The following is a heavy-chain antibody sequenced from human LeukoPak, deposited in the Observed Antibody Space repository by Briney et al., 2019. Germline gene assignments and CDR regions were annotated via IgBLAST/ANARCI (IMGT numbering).Heavy chain of an antibody. J-gene: IGHJ5*02. V-gene: IGHV4-59*01. CDR3: ARGSGGYHYDH. CDR2: FFYSGST. CDR1: GGSISSYY. Sequence: PSETLSLTCTVSGGSISSYYWSWIRQPPGKGLEWIGYFFYSGSTNYNPSLKGRVTISVDTSKNQFSLKLSSVTAADPAVYYCARGSGGYHYDHWGQGTLVTVSS. D-gene: IGHD3-22*01.